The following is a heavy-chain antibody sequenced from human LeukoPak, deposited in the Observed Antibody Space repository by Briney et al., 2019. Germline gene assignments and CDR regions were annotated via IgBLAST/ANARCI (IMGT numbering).Heavy chain of an antibody. CDR2: ISSSSSYI. Sequence: PGGSLRLSCAASGFTFSSYSMNWVRQAPGKGLEWVSSISSSSSYIYYADSVKGRFTISRDNAKNSLYLQMNSLRAEDTAVYYCARDHFWSGSGASDVWGQGTTVTVSS. J-gene: IGHJ6*02. V-gene: IGHV3-21*01. CDR1: GFTFSSYS. CDR3: ARDHFWSGSGASDV. D-gene: IGHD3-3*02.